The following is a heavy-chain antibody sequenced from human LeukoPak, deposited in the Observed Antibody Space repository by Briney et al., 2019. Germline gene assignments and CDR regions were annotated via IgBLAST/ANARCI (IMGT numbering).Heavy chain of an antibody. CDR2: ISAYNGNT. CDR3: ARGADYYGSGSRDYGMDV. CDR1: GYTFTSYG. Sequence: ASVKVTCKASGYTFTSYGISWVRQAPGQGREGVGWISAYNGNTNYAKKLQGRVTMTTDTSTSTAYMELRSLRSDDTAVYYCARGADYYGSGSRDYGMDVWGKGTTVTVSS. D-gene: IGHD3-10*01. V-gene: IGHV1-18*04. J-gene: IGHJ6*04.